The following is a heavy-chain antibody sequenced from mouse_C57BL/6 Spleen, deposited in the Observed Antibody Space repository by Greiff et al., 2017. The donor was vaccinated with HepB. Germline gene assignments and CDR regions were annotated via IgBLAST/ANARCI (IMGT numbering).Heavy chain of an antibody. CDR3: GREGEVYYAMDY. Sequence: VQLQQSGAELVRPGASVKLSCKASGYTFTDYYINWVKQRPGQGLEWIARIYPGSGNTYYNEKFKGKATLTAEKSSSTAYMQLSSLTSEDSAVYFCGREGEVYYAMDYWGQGTSVTVSS. CDR2: IYPGSGNT. J-gene: IGHJ4*01. V-gene: IGHV1-76*01. CDR1: GYTFTDYY. D-gene: IGHD2-13*01.